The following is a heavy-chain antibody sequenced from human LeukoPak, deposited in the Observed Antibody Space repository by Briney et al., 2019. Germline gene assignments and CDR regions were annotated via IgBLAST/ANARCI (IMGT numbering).Heavy chain of an antibody. CDR2: VYHSGGT. Sequence: PSETLSLTCTVSGGSISNYYWSWIRQPPGKGLEWIGYVYHSGGTNYNPSLQSRVTIFIDTSKNQFSLKLSSVTAADTAVYYCARQVPRRNLGGKYPGHLDYWGQGTLVTVSS. J-gene: IGHJ4*02. D-gene: IGHD2-2*01. CDR1: GGSISNYY. V-gene: IGHV4-59*08. CDR3: ARQVPRRNLGGKYPGHLDY.